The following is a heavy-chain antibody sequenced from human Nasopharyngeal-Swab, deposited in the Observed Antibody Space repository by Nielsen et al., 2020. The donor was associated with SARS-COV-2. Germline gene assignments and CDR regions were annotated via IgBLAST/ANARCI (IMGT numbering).Heavy chain of an antibody. V-gene: IGHV3-73*01. CDR3: TTDFYFDY. CDR2: IGDKDHNYAT. CDR1: GFIFSASA. J-gene: IGHJ4*02. Sequence: GESLKISCAASGFIFSASAIHWVRQASGKVLEWVGRIGDKDHNYATTYGASVQGTFTISRDDSKNTAFLQMDSLKTEDTALYYCTTDFYFDYWGQGTLVTVSS.